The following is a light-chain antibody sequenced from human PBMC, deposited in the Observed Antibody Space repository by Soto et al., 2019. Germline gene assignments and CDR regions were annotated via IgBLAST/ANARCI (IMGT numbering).Light chain of an antibody. J-gene: IGKJ1*01. V-gene: IGKV1-27*01. CDR1: QGIRNY. CDR2: AAS. Sequence: DIQMTQSPSSLSASVGDRVTITCRASQGIRNYLAWYQQKPGKVPKLLIYAASSLQSGVPSRFSGSGSGTDCTLTISSLQPEDVATYYCQKYNGAFWTFGQGTKVDIK. CDR3: QKYNGAFWT.